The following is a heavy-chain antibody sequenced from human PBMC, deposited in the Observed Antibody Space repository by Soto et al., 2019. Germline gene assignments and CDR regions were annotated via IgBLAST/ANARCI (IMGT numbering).Heavy chain of an antibody. CDR3: ARAVCIAARRCYFDY. J-gene: IGHJ4*02. CDR2: IIPILGIA. V-gene: IGHV1-69*02. D-gene: IGHD6-6*01. CDR1: GGTFSSYT. Sequence: QVQLVQSGAEVKKPGSSVKVSCKASGGTFSSYTISWVRQAPGQGLEWMGRIIPILGIANYAQKFQGRVTITAAKSTSTAYMELSSLRSEDTAVYYCARAVCIAARRCYFDYWGQGTLVTVSS.